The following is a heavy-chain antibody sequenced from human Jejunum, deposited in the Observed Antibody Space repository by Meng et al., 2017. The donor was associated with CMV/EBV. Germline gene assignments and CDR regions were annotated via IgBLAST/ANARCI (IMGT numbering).Heavy chain of an antibody. Sequence: GSAVHWVRQAYGKGLEWVGRIRSKANNYATAYAASVKGRFTFSRDDSESTAYLQMNSLKTEDTAVYYCSSSCSGATCYDYYGMDVWGQGTTVTVSS. J-gene: IGHJ6*02. V-gene: IGHV3-73*01. CDR3: SSSCSGATCYDYYGMDV. CDR2: IRSKANNYAT. D-gene: IGHD2-15*01. CDR1: GSA.